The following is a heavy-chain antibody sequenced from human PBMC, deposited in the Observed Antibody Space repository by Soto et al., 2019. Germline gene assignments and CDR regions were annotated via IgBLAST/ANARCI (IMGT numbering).Heavy chain of an antibody. V-gene: IGHV1-69*13. CDR3: AIAINWNYMEQAFDI. CDR1: GGTFSSYA. CDR2: IIPIFGTA. D-gene: IGHD1-7*01. J-gene: IGHJ3*02. Sequence: SVKVSCKASGGTFSSYAISWVRQAPGQGLEWMGGIIPIFGTANYAQKFQGRVTITADESTSTAYMEPSSLRSEDTAVYYCAIAINWNYMEQAFDIWGQGTMVTFSS.